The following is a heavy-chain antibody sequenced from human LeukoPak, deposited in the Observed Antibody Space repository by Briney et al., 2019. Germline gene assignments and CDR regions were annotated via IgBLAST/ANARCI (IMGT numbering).Heavy chain of an antibody. J-gene: IGHJ5*02. D-gene: IGHD3-3*01. V-gene: IGHV4-61*08. CDR2: IYYSGST. CDR1: GGSISSGGYY. CDR3: ARLARGLRGVIWFDP. Sequence: SETLSLTCTVSGGSISSGGYYWSWIRQHPGKGLEWSGYIYYSGSTNYNPSLKSRVTISVDTSKNQFSLKLSSATAADTAVYYCARLARGLRGVIWFDPWGQGTLVTVSS.